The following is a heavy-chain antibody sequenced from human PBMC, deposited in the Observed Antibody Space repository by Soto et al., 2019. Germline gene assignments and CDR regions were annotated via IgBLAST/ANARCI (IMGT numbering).Heavy chain of an antibody. J-gene: IGHJ4*02. CDR1: GFTFSSYG. V-gene: IGHV3-33*01. D-gene: IGHD3-10*01. Sequence: GGSLRLSCAASGFTFSSYGMHWVRQAPGKGLEWVAVIWYDGSNKYYADSVKGRFTISRDNSKNTLYLQMNSLRAEDTAVYYCARDQDITMVRGAYFDYWGQGTLVTVSS. CDR3: ARDQDITMVRGAYFDY. CDR2: IWYDGSNK.